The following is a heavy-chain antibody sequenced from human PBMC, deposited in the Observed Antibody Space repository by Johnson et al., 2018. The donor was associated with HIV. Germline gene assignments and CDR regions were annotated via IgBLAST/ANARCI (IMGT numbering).Heavy chain of an antibody. CDR2: IRYDGSNK. CDR3: ARGGYSGSYWGPGAFDI. J-gene: IGHJ3*02. D-gene: IGHD1-26*01. Sequence: QVQLVESGGGLVKPGRSLRLSCAASGFTFSDYYMSWIRQAPGKGLEWVAFIRYDGSNKYYADSVKGRFTISRDNSKNTLYLQMNSLRAEDTAVYYCARGGYSGSYWGPGAFDIWGQGTMVTVSS. V-gene: IGHV3-30*02. CDR1: GFTFSDYY.